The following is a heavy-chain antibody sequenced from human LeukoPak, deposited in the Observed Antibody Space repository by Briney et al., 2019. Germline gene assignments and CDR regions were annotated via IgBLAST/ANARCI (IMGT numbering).Heavy chain of an antibody. Sequence: PSETLSLTCAVYGGSFSGYYWSWIRQPPGKGLEWIGEINHSGSTNYNPSLKSRVTISVDTSKNQFSLELSSVTAADTAVYYCATHGRYPRDYWGQGTLVTVSS. CDR2: INHSGST. D-gene: IGHD3-9*01. CDR3: ATHGRYPRDY. CDR1: GGSFSGYY. J-gene: IGHJ4*02. V-gene: IGHV4-34*01.